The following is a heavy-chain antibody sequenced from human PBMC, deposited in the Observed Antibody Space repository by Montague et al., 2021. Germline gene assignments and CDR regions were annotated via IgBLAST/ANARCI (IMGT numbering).Heavy chain of an antibody. CDR1: GGSISSSPFY. CDR2: NYYRGDT. CDR3: SRACPRNYGVDSLDY. D-gene: IGHD1-7*01. Sequence: SETLSLTCTVSGGSISSSPFYWGWMRQSPGKGLEWIGSNYYRGDTYYNPSLKSRVSLSIDTSKNQLSLKMNSVTAADTAVYSCSRACPRNYGVDSLDYWGQGALVTVSS. J-gene: IGHJ4*02. V-gene: IGHV4-39*01.